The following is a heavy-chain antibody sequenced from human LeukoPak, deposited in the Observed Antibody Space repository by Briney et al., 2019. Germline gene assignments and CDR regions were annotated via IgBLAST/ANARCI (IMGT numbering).Heavy chain of an antibody. CDR2: ISSSSSYI. CDR1: GFIFSSYS. V-gene: IGHV3-21*01. D-gene: IGHD1-7*01. CDR3: ARDGTGTPYDY. J-gene: IGHJ4*02. Sequence: GGSLRLSCAASGFIFSSYSMNWVRQAPGKGLEWVSSISSSSSYIYYADSVKGRFTISRDNAKNSLYLQMNSLRAEDTAVYYCARDGTGTPYDYWGQGTLVTVSS.